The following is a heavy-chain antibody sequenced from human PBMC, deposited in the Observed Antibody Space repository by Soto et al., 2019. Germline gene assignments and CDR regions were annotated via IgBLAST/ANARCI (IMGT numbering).Heavy chain of an antibody. CDR1: GDSISSRNW. D-gene: IGHD1-20*01. V-gene: IGHV4-4*02. CDR3: ARYKSNYYYGMDV. Sequence: SETLSLTCAVSGDSISSRNWLNWVRQPPGKGLEWIGQISHGGNTNYNPSLQSRVTISVDTSKNQFSLKLSSVTAADTAVYYCARYKSNYYYGMDVWGQGTTVTVS. CDR2: ISHGGNT. J-gene: IGHJ6*02.